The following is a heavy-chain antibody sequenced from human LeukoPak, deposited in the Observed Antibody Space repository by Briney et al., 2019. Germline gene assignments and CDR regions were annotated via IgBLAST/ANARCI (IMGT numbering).Heavy chain of an antibody. CDR1: GFTFSSYW. Sequence: GGSLRLSCTASGFTFSSYWMCWVRQAPGKGLEWLANINQDGTEKYSVDSVKGRFTISRDNTKNSLYLQMNSLRAEDSAVYYCASPGPYRGAYSYWGQGTLVTVSS. D-gene: IGHD3-16*01. V-gene: IGHV3-7*01. CDR3: ASPGPYRGAYSY. CDR2: INQDGTEK. J-gene: IGHJ4*01.